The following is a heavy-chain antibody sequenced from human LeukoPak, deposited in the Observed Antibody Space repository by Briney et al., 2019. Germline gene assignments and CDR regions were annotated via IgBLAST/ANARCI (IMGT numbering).Heavy chain of an antibody. J-gene: IGHJ4*02. CDR1: GYTFTSYG. V-gene: IGHV1-18*01. CDR2: ISAYNGNT. CDR3: ASGAPMAYSGYQSFDY. D-gene: IGHD5-12*01. Sequence: ASVKVSCKASGYTFTSYGISWVRQAPGQGLEWMGWISAYNGNTNYAQKLQGRVTMTTDTSTSTAYMELRSLRSDDTAVYYCASGAPMAYSGYQSFDYWGQGILVTVSS.